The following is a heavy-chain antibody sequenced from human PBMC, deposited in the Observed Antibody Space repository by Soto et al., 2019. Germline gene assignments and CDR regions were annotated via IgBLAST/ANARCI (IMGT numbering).Heavy chain of an antibody. CDR2: ISSSSSTI. V-gene: IGHV3-48*01. CDR3: AGDGYYYYYGMDV. Sequence: EVQLVESGGGLVQPGGSLRLSCAASGFTFSSYSMNWVRQATGKGLEWVSYISSSSSTIYYADSVKGRFTISRDNAKNPLYLQMNSLRAEDTAVYYCAGDGYYYYYGMDVWGQGTTVTVSS. J-gene: IGHJ6*02. CDR1: GFTFSSYS.